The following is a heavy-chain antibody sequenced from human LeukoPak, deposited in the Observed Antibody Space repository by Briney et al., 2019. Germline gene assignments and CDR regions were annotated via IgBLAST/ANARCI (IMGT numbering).Heavy chain of an antibody. J-gene: IGHJ5*02. CDR2: IIPIFGTA. D-gene: IGHD1-1*01. V-gene: IGHV1-69*05. CDR1: GGTLSSYA. Sequence: ASVKVSCKASGGTLSSYAISWVRQAPGQGLEWMGGIIPIFGTANYAQKFQGRVTITTDESTSTAYMELSSLRSEDTAVYYCAREMPELEPNWFDPWGQGTLVTVSS. CDR3: AREMPELEPNWFDP.